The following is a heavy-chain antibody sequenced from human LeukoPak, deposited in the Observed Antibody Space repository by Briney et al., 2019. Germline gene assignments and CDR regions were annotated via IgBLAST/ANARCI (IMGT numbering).Heavy chain of an antibody. V-gene: IGHV3-64D*06. CDR1: GFTFSSYA. CDR2: ISSNT. Sequence: GGSLRLSCSASGFTFSSYAMHWVRQAPGKGLEYVSAISSNTYYADSVKGRFTISRDNSKNTLYLQMSSLRAEDTAVYYCVKGGSYDYWGQGALVTVSS. J-gene: IGHJ4*02. CDR3: VKGGSYDY. D-gene: IGHD3-16*01.